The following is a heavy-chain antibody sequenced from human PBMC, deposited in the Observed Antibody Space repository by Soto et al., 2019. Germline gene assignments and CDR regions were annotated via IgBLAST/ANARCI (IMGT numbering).Heavy chain of an antibody. J-gene: IGHJ4*02. Sequence: ASVKVSCKASGYTFTSYGISWVRQAPGQGLEWMGWISAYNGNTNYAQKLQGRVTMTTDTSTSTAYMELRSLRSDDTAVYYCARDVGYYYDSSGYYYGYWGQGTLVTVS. CDR3: ARDVGYYYDSSGYYYGY. V-gene: IGHV1-18*01. D-gene: IGHD3-22*01. CDR1: GYTFTSYG. CDR2: ISAYNGNT.